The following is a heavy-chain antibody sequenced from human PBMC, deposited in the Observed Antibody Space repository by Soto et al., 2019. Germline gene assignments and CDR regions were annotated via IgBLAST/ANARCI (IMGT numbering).Heavy chain of an antibody. J-gene: IGHJ6*02. CDR3: ARSRAAYDTQVGFGMDV. CDR1: GFTFSDYY. CDR2: ISSSSSYT. V-gene: IGHV3-11*06. D-gene: IGHD3-22*01. Sequence: PGGSLRLSCAASGFTFSDYYMSWIRQAPGKGLEWVSYISSSSSYTNYADSVKGRFTISRDSAKNSLYLQMNSLRAEDTAVYYCARSRAAYDTQVGFGMDVWGQGTTVTVSS.